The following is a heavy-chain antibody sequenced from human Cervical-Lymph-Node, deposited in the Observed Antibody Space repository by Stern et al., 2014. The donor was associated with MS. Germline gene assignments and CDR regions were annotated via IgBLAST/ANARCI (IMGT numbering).Heavy chain of an antibody. CDR1: GFTFSTYW. D-gene: IGHD2-15*01. Sequence: EVQLVESGGGLLQPGGSLRLSCGASGFTFSTYWMHWVRQGPGKGLVWVSRINSGGSSSSYSDSVRGRFTISRDNAKNTVDLQMTSLRAEDTAVYYCARSSGASGDAMDVWGQGTTVTVFS. CDR3: ARSSGASGDAMDV. V-gene: IGHV3-74*02. CDR2: INSGGSSS. J-gene: IGHJ6*02.